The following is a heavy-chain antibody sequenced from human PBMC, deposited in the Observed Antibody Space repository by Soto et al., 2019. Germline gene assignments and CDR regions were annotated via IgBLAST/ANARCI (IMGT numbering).Heavy chain of an antibody. J-gene: IGHJ5*02. V-gene: IGHV3-23*01. CDR2: ISGSGGST. CDR1: GFTFSSYA. Sequence: PGGSLRLSCAASGFTFSSYAMSWVRQAPGKGLEWVSAISGSGGSTYYADSVKGRFTISRDNSKNTLYLQMNSLRAEDTAVYYCAKDGVLMVYAVNWFDPWGQGTLVTVSS. D-gene: IGHD2-8*01. CDR3: AKDGVLMVYAVNWFDP.